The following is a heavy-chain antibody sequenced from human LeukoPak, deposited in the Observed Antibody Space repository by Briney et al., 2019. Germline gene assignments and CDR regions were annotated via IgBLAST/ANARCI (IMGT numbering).Heavy chain of an antibody. CDR2: IYHSGST. J-gene: IGHJ5*02. D-gene: IGHD6-19*01. Sequence: PSETLSLTCTVSGGSISSYYWGWIRQPPGKGLEWIGSIYHSGSTYYNPSLKSRVTISVDTSKNQFSLKLSSVTAADTAVYYCASSGPTLLNWFDPWGQGTLVTVSS. CDR1: GGSISSYY. V-gene: IGHV4-38-2*02. CDR3: ASSGPTLLNWFDP.